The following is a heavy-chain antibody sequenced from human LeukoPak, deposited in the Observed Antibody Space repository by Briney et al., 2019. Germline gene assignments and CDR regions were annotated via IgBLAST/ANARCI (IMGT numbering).Heavy chain of an antibody. CDR2: ISGSGGST. CDR3: ARDLRDWKPYYGMDV. V-gene: IGHV3-23*01. J-gene: IGHJ6*02. Sequence: PGGSLELSCAASGFTFGSYAMNWVRQTPGKGLEWVSAISGSGGSTYYADSVKGRFTISRDNSKNTLYLQMNSLRAEDTAIYYCARDLRDWKPYYGMDVWGQGTTVTVSS. CDR1: GFTFGSYA. D-gene: IGHD1-1*01.